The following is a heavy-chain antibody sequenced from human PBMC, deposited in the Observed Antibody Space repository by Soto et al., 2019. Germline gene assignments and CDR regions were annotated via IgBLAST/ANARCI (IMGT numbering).Heavy chain of an antibody. Sequence: SGPTLVKPTQTLTLTCTFSGFSLSTSGVGVGWIRQPPGKALEWLALIYWDDDKRYSPSLKSRLTITKDTSKNQVVLTMTNMDPVDTATYYCAHRLMGEVLWSQADAFDIWGQGTMVTVSS. CDR3: AHRLMGEVLWSQADAFDI. CDR1: GFSLSTSGVG. V-gene: IGHV2-5*02. D-gene: IGHD3-10*01. J-gene: IGHJ3*02. CDR2: IYWDDDK.